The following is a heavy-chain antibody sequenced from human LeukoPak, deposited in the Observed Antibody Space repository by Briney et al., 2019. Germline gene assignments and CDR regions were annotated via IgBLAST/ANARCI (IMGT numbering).Heavy chain of an antibody. CDR3: ARDPTYDSSGYLLFDY. Sequence: SETLSLTCTVSGGSISGYYWSWSRQPPGKGVEWIGNLYYMRGAWYKSSLKSRVTISVDTSKNQFSLKLSSVTAADTAVYYCARDPTYDSSGYLLFDYWGQGTLVTVSS. CDR1: GGSISGYY. V-gene: IGHV4-59*12. D-gene: IGHD3-22*01. CDR2: LYYMRGA. J-gene: IGHJ4*02.